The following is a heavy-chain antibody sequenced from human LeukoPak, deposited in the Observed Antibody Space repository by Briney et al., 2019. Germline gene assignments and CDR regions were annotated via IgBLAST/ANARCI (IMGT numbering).Heavy chain of an antibody. CDR1: GYTFTSYD. J-gene: IGHJ4*02. D-gene: IGHD3-22*01. Sequence: ASVKVSCKASGYTFTSYDINWVRQATGQGLEWMGWMNPNSGNTGYAQKFQGRVTITRNTSISTAYMELSSLRSEDTAVHYCASHYYDSSGYQHWGQGTLVTVSS. CDR3: ASHYYDSSGYQH. CDR2: MNPNSGNT. V-gene: IGHV1-8*03.